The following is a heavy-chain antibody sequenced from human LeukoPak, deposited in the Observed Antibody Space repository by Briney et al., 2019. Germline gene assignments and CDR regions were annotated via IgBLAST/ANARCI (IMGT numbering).Heavy chain of an antibody. V-gene: IGHV1-69*05. Sequence: SVKVSCKASGGTFSSYAISWVRQAPGQGLEWMGGIIPIFGTANYAQKSQGRVTITTDESTSTAYMELSSLRSEDTAVYYCARDDLPYYGSGRSFDYWGQGTLVTVSS. J-gene: IGHJ4*02. D-gene: IGHD3-10*01. CDR1: GGTFSSYA. CDR3: ARDDLPYYGSGRSFDY. CDR2: IIPIFGTA.